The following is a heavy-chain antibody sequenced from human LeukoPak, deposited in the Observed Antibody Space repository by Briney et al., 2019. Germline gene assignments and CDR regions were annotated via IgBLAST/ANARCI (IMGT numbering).Heavy chain of an antibody. J-gene: IGHJ4*02. CDR3: AREPRKYSSGWYTDY. CDR1: GDSVSSNSAA. Sequence: SQTLSLTCAISGDSVSSNSAAWSWIRQSPSRGLEWLGRTYYRSEWYTEYAVSVKSRITINPDTSKNQFSLQLNSVTPEDTAVYYCAREPRKYSSGWYTDYWGQGTLVTVSS. D-gene: IGHD6-19*01. CDR2: TYYRSEWYT. V-gene: IGHV6-1*01.